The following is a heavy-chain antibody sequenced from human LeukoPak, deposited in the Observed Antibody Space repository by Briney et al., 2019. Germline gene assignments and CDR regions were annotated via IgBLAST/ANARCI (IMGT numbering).Heavy chain of an antibody. J-gene: IGHJ4*02. D-gene: IGHD4-17*01. V-gene: IGHV4-59*01. CDR1: GGSISSYY. CDR3: AGDSPYGSRNYFDY. Sequence: SETLSLTCTVSGGSISSYYWSWIRQPPGKGLEWIGYIYYSGSTNYNPSLKSRVTISVDTSKNQFSLKLSSVTAADTAVYYCAGDSPYGSRNYFDYWGQGTLVTVSS. CDR2: IYYSGST.